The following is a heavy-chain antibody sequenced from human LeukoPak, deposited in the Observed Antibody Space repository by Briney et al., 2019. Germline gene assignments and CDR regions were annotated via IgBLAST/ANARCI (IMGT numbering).Heavy chain of an antibody. CDR2: ITRVFAT. CDR1: GFTFSSYA. Sequence: GESLRLSCTASGFTFSSYAMSWVRQAPGKGLEWVAGITRVFATYYRDSVKGRFTNSRDNSKNALYLQMNSLRAEDTAVYYCARGIYGPDYWGQGTLVTVSS. CDR3: ARGIYGPDY. V-gene: IGHV3-23*01. D-gene: IGHD4-17*01. J-gene: IGHJ4*01.